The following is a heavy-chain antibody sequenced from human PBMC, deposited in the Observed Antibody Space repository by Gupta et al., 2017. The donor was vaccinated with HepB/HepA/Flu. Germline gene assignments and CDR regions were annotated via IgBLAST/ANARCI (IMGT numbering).Heavy chain of an antibody. D-gene: IGHD5-12*01. J-gene: IGHJ4*02. Sequence: QVQLQQWGAGLLKPSETQSLTCAVYGGSFSGYYWSWIRQPPGKGLEWIGEINHSGSTNYNPSLKSRVTISVDTSKNQFSLKLSSVTAADTAVYYCAATIDPKAYFDYWGQGTLVTVSS. CDR3: AATIDPKAYFDY. CDR2: INHSGST. CDR1: GGSFSGYY. V-gene: IGHV4-34*01.